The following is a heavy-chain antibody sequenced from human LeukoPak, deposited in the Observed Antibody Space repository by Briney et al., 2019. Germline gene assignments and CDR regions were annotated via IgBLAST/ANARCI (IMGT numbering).Heavy chain of an antibody. V-gene: IGHV1-2*02. J-gene: IGHJ4*02. Sequence: GASVKVSCKASGYTFSGYYMHWVRQAPGQGLEWMGWIYPNSGDTNYAQNFQGRVTMTRDTSISTVYMELIRLTSDDTAVYYCARGSVTGGWYLNLGYWGQGTLVTVSS. CDR3: ARGSVTGGWYLNLGY. CDR1: GYTFSGYY. CDR2: IYPNSGDT. D-gene: IGHD6-19*01.